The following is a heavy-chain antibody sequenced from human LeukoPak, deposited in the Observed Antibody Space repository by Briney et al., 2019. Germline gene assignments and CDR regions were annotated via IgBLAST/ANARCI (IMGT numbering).Heavy chain of an antibody. V-gene: IGHV4-39*07. CDR2: INHSGST. D-gene: IGHD3-10*01. CDR3: TTVRGLYIDY. J-gene: IGHJ4*02. CDR1: GGFISSNSYY. Sequence: SETLSLTCAVSGGFISSNSYYWGWIRQPPGKGLEWIGEINHSGSTNYNPSLRSRVTISVDTSKNQFSLKLSSVTAADTAVYYCTTVRGLYIDYWGQGTLVTVSS.